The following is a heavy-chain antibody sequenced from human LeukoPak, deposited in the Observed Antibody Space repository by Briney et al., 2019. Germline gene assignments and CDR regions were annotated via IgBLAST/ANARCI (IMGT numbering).Heavy chain of an antibody. D-gene: IGHD6-6*01. Sequence: SEALSLTCAVYGGSFSGYYWSWIRQPPGKGLEWIGEINHSGSTNYNPSLKSRVTISVDTSKNQFSLKLSSVTAADTAVYYCARGRAARGKKSFDYWGQGTLVTVSS. CDR1: GGSFSGYY. J-gene: IGHJ4*02. V-gene: IGHV4-34*01. CDR2: INHSGST. CDR3: ARGRAARGKKSFDY.